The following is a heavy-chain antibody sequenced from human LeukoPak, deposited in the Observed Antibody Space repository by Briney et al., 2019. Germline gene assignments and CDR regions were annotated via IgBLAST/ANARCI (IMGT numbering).Heavy chain of an antibody. CDR3: AKDGDLDSSFFFQH. CDR2: ISAYNGNT. CDR1: GYTFTSYG. J-gene: IGHJ1*01. V-gene: IGHV1-18*01. D-gene: IGHD3-22*01. Sequence: ASVKVSCKASGYTFTSYGISWVRQAPGQGLEWMGWISAYNGNTNYAQKLQGRVTMTTDTSTSTAYMELRSLRSDDTALYYCAKDGDLDSSFFFQHWGQGTLVTVAS.